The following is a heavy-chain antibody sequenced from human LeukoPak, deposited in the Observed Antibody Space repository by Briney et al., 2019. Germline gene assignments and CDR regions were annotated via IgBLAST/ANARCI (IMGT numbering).Heavy chain of an antibody. D-gene: IGHD3-22*01. Sequence: SSETLSLTCAVSGGSISTYYWSWIRQPAGKGLEWIGRIYISGITNYNPSLKSRATMSVDTSKNQFSLNLSSVAAADTAVYYCARGGSAYHEYYFDSWGQGTLVTVSS. CDR2: IYISGIT. CDR3: ARGGSAYHEYYFDS. J-gene: IGHJ4*02. CDR1: GGSISTYY. V-gene: IGHV4-4*07.